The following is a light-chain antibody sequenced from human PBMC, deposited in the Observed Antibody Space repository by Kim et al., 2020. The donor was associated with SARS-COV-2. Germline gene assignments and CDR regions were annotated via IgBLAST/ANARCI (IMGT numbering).Light chain of an antibody. Sequence: SASVGDRVTITCRASQSISSWLAWYQQKPGKAPKLLIDDASSLESGVPSRFSGSGSGTEFTLTISSLQPDDFATYYCQQYNSYPRTFGQGTKLEI. J-gene: IGKJ2*01. V-gene: IGKV1-5*01. CDR3: QQYNSYPRT. CDR2: DAS. CDR1: QSISSW.